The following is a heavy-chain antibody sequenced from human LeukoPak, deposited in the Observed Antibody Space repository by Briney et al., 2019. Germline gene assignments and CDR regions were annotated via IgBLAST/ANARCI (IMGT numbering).Heavy chain of an antibody. V-gene: IGHV3-7*01. CDR1: GLTFSIHW. J-gene: IGHJ4*02. CDR2: INQDGSDK. CDR3: VGGDY. Sequence: PGGSLTLSCAASGLTFSIHWMNWVRQAPGKGLECVANINQDGSDKYYVDSVKGRFTISRDNTKNSLYLQMNSLRAEDTAVYYCVGGDYWGKGTLVTVSS.